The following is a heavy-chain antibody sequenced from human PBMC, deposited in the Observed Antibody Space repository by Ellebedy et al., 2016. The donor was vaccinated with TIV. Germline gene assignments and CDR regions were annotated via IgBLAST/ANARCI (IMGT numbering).Heavy chain of an antibody. J-gene: IGHJ4*02. V-gene: IGHV1-46*01. CDR2: INPNGGGT. CDR3: ARGDKYYYESSGYHYTY. CDR1: GYTFTSYF. Sequence: ASVKVSCKASGYTFTSYFMYWVRQAPGQGLDWMGIINPNGGGTNYAQKFQGRVTMTRDTSTSTVYMELSSLRSEDTAVYYCARGDKYYYESSGYHYTYWGQGTLVTVSS. D-gene: IGHD3-22*01.